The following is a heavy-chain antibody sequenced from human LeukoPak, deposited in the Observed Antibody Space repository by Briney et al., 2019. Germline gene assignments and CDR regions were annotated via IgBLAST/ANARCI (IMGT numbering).Heavy chain of an antibody. CDR1: GYTFIDYY. CDR2: ISPNSGGT. Sequence: GAPVKVSCKASGYTFIDYYVYWVRQAPGQGLEWMGRISPNSGGTNYAQKFQGRVTMTRDTSTSTTFMELSGLKVDDTAVYFCARERGTYYSIDYWGQGTLVTVSS. CDR3: ARERGTYYSIDY. J-gene: IGHJ4*02. D-gene: IGHD1-26*01. V-gene: IGHV1-2*06.